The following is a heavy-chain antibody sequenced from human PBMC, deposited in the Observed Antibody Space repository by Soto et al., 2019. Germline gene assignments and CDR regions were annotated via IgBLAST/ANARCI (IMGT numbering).Heavy chain of an antibody. CDR1: GFSLSTSGVG. Sequence: QITLKESGPTRVKPTQTLTLTCTFSGFSLSTSGVGVGWIRQPPGKALEWLGFIYWDDDKRYSPSLKSRVTITKDTSKNLVVLTMTNMDPVDTATYYCAHXFYPYXSGWDQGMFDFWGQGTLVTVSS. J-gene: IGHJ4*02. V-gene: IGHV2-5*02. CDR2: IYWDDDK. CDR3: AHXFYPYXSGWDQGMFDF. D-gene: IGHD6-19*01.